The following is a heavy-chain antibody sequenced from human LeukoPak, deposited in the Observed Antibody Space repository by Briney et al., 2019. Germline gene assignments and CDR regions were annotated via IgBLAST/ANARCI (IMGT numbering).Heavy chain of an antibody. V-gene: IGHV3-30*02. CDR2: IRYDGSSQ. CDR1: GFIFSNYG. J-gene: IGHJ3*02. D-gene: IGHD3-10*01. CDR3: ARDGNYRVADDI. Sequence: GGSLRLSCTASGFIFSNYGIHWVRQAPGKGLEWVTFIRYDGSSQYYADSVRGRFTVSRDNSKNTLDLQMNSLTTDDTAVYYCARDGNYRVADDIWGQGTMVTVSS.